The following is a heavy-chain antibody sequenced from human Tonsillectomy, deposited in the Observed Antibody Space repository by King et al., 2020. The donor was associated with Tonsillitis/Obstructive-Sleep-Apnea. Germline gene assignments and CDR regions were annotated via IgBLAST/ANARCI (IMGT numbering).Heavy chain of an antibody. CDR1: GYSFSNYW. V-gene: IGHV5-10-1*03. Sequence: QLVQSGAEVKKPGESLRISCKGSGYSFSNYWISWVRQMPGKGLEWMGRIDPSDSYTNYSPSFQGHVIISADKSISTAFLQWSSLKASDTAMYYCVRVITNYYYSGLDVWGQGTTVTVSS. CDR3: VRVITNYYYSGLDV. D-gene: IGHD3-22*01. CDR2: IDPSDSYT. J-gene: IGHJ6*02.